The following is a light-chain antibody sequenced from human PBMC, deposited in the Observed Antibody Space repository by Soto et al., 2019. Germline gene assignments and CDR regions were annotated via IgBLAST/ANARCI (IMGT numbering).Light chain of an antibody. J-gene: IGLJ1*01. CDR2: GVT. CDR1: SSDIGGHDD. V-gene: IGLV2-14*03. Sequence: QSALTQPASVSGSPGQSITISCTGTSSDIGGHDDVSWYQQHPGKVPKLLLYGVTDRPSGVSDRFSGSKSGNVASLTISGLQAEDEADYCCCSYTSDLTPYVFGTGTKLTVL. CDR3: CSYTSDLTPYV.